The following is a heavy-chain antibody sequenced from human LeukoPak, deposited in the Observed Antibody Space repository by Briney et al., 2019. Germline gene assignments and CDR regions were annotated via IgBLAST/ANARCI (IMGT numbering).Heavy chain of an antibody. J-gene: IGHJ4*02. V-gene: IGHV1-2*02. Sequence: ASVKVSCKASGYTFTGYYMHWVRQAPGQGLEWMGWINPSSGGTNYAQKFQGRVTMTRDTSISTAYVELSRLRSDDTAVYYCARGDGDYLDYWGQGTLVTVSS. CDR2: INPSSGGT. CDR1: GYTFTGYY. D-gene: IGHD3-16*01. CDR3: ARGDGDYLDY.